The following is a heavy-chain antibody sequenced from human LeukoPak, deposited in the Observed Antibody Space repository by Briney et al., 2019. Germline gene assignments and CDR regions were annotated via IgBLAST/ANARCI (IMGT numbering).Heavy chain of an antibody. Sequence: PSQTLSLTCTLSGPSISRGGYYWSWLRQPGGRGLEWFGYIYHSGSTYYNPSLKSRVTISVDRSKNQFSLKLSSVTAADTAVYYCARGAGRSWYYFDYWGQGTLVTVSS. D-gene: IGHD6-13*01. J-gene: IGHJ4*02. CDR1: GPSISRGGYY. V-gene: IGHV4-30-2*01. CDR3: ARGAGRSWYYFDY. CDR2: IYHSGST.